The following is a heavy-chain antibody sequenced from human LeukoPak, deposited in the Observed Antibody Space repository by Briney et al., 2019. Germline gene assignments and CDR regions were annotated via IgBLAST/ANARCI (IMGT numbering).Heavy chain of an antibody. CDR3: VRLWLRWGIDY. CDR2: IYYSGST. Sequence: SETLSLTCTVSGGSISSGGYYWSWIRQHPGKGLEWIGYIYYSGSTYYNPSLKSRVTISVDTSKNQFSLKLSSVTAADTAVYYCVRLWLRWGIDYWGQGSLVTVSS. CDR1: GGSISSGGYY. V-gene: IGHV4-31*03. D-gene: IGHD5-12*01. J-gene: IGHJ4*02.